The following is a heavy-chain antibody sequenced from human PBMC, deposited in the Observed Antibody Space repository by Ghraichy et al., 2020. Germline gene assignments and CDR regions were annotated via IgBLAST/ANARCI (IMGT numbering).Heavy chain of an antibody. CDR2: IYHSGST. J-gene: IGHJ4*02. Sequence: SETLSLTCTVSGGSISSGGYSWSWIRQPPGKGLEWIGYIYHSGSTYYNPSLKSRVTISVDRSKNQFSLKLSSVTAADTAVYYCASASDILTGYYFDYWGQGTLVTVSS. V-gene: IGHV4-30-2*01. CDR1: GGSISSGGYS. D-gene: IGHD3-9*01. CDR3: ASASDILTGYYFDY.